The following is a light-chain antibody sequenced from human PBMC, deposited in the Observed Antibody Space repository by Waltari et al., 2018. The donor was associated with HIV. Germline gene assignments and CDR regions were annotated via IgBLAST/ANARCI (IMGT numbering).Light chain of an antibody. Sequence: QSALTQPRSVSGSPGQSVTISCHGTSSHVGGYNYVPWYQQHPGKAPKLMIYDVSKRPSGVPDRFSGSKSGNTASLTISGLQAEDEADYYCCSYAGSYTYVFGTGTKVTVL. CDR2: DVS. CDR1: SSHVGGYNY. J-gene: IGLJ1*01. CDR3: CSYAGSYTYV. V-gene: IGLV2-11*01.